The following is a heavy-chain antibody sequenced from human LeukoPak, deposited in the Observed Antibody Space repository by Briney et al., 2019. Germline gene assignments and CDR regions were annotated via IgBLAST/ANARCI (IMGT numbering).Heavy chain of an antibody. J-gene: IGHJ4*02. CDR2: IYYSRST. CDR1: GGSISSYY. D-gene: IGHD6-19*01. Sequence: PSETLSLTCTVSGGSISSYYWSWIRQPPGKGLEWIGYIYYSRSTNYNPSLKSRVTISVDTSKNQFSLKLSSVTAADTAVYYCASSDSSGWYYYFDYWGQGTLVTVSS. V-gene: IGHV4-59*08. CDR3: ASSDSSGWYYYFDY.